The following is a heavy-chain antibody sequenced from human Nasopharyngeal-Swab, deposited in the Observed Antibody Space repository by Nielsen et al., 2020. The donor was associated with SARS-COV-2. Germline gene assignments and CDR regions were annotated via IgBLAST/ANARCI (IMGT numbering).Heavy chain of an antibody. V-gene: IGHV7-4-1*02. Sequence: WVRQAPGQGLEWMGWINTNTGNPTYAQGFTGRFVFSLDTSVSTAYLQISSLKAEDTAVYYCAGGGGGATDYWGQGTLVTVSS. D-gene: IGHD3-16*01. CDR3: AGGGGGATDY. CDR2: INTNTGNP. J-gene: IGHJ4*02.